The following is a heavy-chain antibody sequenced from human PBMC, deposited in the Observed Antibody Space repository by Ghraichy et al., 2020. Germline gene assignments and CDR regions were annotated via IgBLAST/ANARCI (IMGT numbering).Heavy chain of an antibody. CDR1: GFTFSSYA. Sequence: GGSLRLSCAASGFTFSSYAMIWVRQAPGKGLEWVSSISSTSNYKYYSDSVKGRFTVSRDDAKNSQYLQMDSLRAEDTAVYYCVRERSGYSGYRSAFEIWGQGTMVTVSS. CDR2: ISSTSNYK. V-gene: IGHV3-21*01. J-gene: IGHJ3*02. D-gene: IGHD5-12*01. CDR3: VRERSGYSGYRSAFEI.